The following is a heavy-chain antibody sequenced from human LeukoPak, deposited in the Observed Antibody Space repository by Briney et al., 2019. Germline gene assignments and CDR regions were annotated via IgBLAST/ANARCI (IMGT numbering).Heavy chain of an antibody. V-gene: IGHV3-23*01. Sequence: GGSLRLSCAASGFTFSSYAMSSVRQAPGKGLEWVSAICGSGGSTYYADSVKGRFTISRDNSKNTLYLQMNSLRAEDTAVYYCAKQKDIVVVIATFDHWGQGTLVTVSS. CDR2: ICGSGGST. CDR3: AKQKDIVVVIATFDH. J-gene: IGHJ4*02. D-gene: IGHD2-21*01. CDR1: GFTFSSYA.